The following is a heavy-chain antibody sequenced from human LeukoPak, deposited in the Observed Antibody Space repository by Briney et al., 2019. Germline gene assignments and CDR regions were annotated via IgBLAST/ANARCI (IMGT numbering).Heavy chain of an antibody. CDR1: GGTFSSYA. J-gene: IGHJ4*02. V-gene: IGHV1-69*05. CDR3: VWSFLEWLFYAGQYYFDY. CDR2: IIPIFGTA. D-gene: IGHD3-3*01. Sequence: SVKVSCKASGGTFSSYAISWVRQAPGQGLEWMGRIIPIFGTANYAQKFQGRVTITTDESTSTAYMELSSLRSEDTAVYYCVWSFLEWLFYAGQYYFDYWGQGTLATVSS.